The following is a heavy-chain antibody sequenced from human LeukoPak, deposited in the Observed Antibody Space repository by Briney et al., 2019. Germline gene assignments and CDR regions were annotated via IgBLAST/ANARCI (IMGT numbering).Heavy chain of an antibody. Sequence: TGGSLRLSCAASGFTFSSYAMTWVRQAPGKGLEWVSSITGSGGGTYYADSVKGRFTISRDNSKNTLYLQMNSLRADDTAVYYCATPQGSGWLNYFDFWGQGTLVTVSS. CDR1: GFTFSSYA. V-gene: IGHV3-23*01. CDR3: ATPQGSGWLNYFDF. CDR2: ITGSGGGT. J-gene: IGHJ4*02. D-gene: IGHD3-3*01.